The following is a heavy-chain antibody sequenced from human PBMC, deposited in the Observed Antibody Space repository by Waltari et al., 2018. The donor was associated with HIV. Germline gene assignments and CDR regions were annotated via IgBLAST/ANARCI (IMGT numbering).Heavy chain of an antibody. V-gene: IGHV3-53*01. J-gene: IGHJ5*02. Sequence: AESGGRLIQPGGSLGLSCTASNFSVSGKHVTWIRQAPGGSLEWGAVIYPYYTTHYADSVIGRFTISRAKSRTTVLLLMNGLFVDDTATYFCATGVRYYGPWGQGTRVTVSS. CDR3: ATGVRYYGP. CDR2: IYPYYTT. D-gene: IGHD3-10*01. CDR1: NFSVSGKH.